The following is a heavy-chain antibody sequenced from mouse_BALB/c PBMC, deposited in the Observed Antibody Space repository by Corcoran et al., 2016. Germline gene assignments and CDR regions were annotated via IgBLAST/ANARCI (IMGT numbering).Heavy chain of an antibody. J-gene: IGHJ2*01. D-gene: IGHD2-2*01. Sequence: QIQLVQSGPELKKPGETVKISCKASGYTFTNYGMNWVKQAPGKGLKWMGWINTYTGEPTYTDDFKARCAFSLDTSASTAYLQINNLKNEDTARYFCAREGKGYDCDYWGQGTTLTVSS. CDR1: GYTFTNYG. CDR2: INTYTGEP. V-gene: IGHV9-3-1*01. CDR3: AREGKGYDCDY.